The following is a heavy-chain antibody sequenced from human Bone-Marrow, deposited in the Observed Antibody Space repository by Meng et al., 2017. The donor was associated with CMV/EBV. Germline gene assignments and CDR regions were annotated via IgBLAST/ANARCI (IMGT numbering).Heavy chain of an antibody. V-gene: IGHV3-30-3*01. CDR2: ISYDGSNK. D-gene: IGHD1-26*01. CDR1: GFTFSSYA. CDR3: AIIVGATTPAFDI. Sequence: GESLKISCAASGFTFSSYAMHWVRQAPGKGLEWVAVISYDGSNKYYADSVKGRFTISRDNSKNTLYLQMNSLRAEDTAVYYCAIIVGATTPAFDIWGQGTMVTVSS. J-gene: IGHJ3*02.